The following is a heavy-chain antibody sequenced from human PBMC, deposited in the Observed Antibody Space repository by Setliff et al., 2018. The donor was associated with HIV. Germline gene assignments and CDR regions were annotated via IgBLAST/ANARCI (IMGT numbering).Heavy chain of an antibody. V-gene: IGHV4-4*07. D-gene: IGHD4-17*01. CDR3: ARGYGNYYYYYMDV. CDR2: ISISGDT. CDR1: GGSVTSYY. J-gene: IGHJ6*03. Sequence: SETLSLTCTVSGGSVTSYYWSWIRQPAGKRLEWIGRISISGDTNYNPSLKSRATMSLDTSKNQFSLKLNSVTAADTAMYYCARGYGNYYYYYMDVWGKGTTVTVSS.